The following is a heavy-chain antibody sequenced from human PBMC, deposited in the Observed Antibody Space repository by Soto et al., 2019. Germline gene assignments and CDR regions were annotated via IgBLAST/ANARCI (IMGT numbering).Heavy chain of an antibody. Sequence: PGGSLRLSCAASGFTFSSYAMHWVRQAPGKGLEYVSAISSNGGSTYYANSVKGRFTISRDNSKSTLYLQMGSLRAEDMAVYYCARATSGYLLYNWFDPWGQGTLVTVSS. CDR3: ARATSGYLLYNWFDP. V-gene: IGHV3-64*01. D-gene: IGHD5-12*01. CDR1: GFTFSSYA. CDR2: ISSNGGST. J-gene: IGHJ5*02.